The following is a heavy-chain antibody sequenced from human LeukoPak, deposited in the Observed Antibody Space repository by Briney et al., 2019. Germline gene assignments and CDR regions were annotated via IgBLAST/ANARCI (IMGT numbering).Heavy chain of an antibody. J-gene: IGHJ6*02. CDR3: ARGSYDNAWSYYYYGMDV. CDR1: GGTFSSYA. V-gene: IGHV1-69*04. Sequence: GASVKVSCKASGGTFSSYAISWVRQAPGQGLEWMGRIIPILGIANYAPKFQGRVTITADKSTSTAYMELSSLRSEDTAVYYCARGSYDNAWSYYYYGMDVWGQGTTVTVSS. CDR2: IIPILGIA. D-gene: IGHD3-9*01.